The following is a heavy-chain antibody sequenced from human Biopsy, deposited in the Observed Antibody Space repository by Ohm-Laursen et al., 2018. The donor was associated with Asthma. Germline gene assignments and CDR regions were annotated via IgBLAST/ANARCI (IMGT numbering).Heavy chain of an antibody. CDR2: ISYDGNHK. Sequence: SLRLSCAASGFMFRSFGMHWVRQAPGKGLEWVAVISYDGNHKFYEDSVKGRFTISRDNSKNTLYLQMNSLRAEDTAVYYCAKRRGYSGHDNDYWGRGTLVIVSS. V-gene: IGHV3-30*18. CDR1: GFMFRSFG. D-gene: IGHD5-12*01. CDR3: AKRRGYSGHDNDY. J-gene: IGHJ4*02.